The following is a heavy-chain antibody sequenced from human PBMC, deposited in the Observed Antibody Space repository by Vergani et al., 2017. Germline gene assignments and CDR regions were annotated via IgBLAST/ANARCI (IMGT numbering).Heavy chain of an antibody. CDR2: IRYDGSNK. V-gene: IGHV3-30*02. CDR3: ARGCQYCSSTSPYYYYMDV. CDR1: GFTFSSYG. Sequence: QVQLVESGGGVVQPGGSLRLSCAASGFTFSSYGMHWVRQAPGKGLEWVAFIRYDGSNKYYADSVKGRFTISRDNSKNTLYLQMNSLRAEDTAVYYCARGCQYCSSTSPYYYYMDVWGKGTTVTVSS. J-gene: IGHJ6*03. D-gene: IGHD2-2*01.